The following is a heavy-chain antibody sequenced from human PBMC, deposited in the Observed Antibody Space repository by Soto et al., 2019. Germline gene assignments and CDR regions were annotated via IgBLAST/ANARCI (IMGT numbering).Heavy chain of an antibody. J-gene: IGHJ4*02. CDR1: GVVTFCGSSY. CDR3: ARGYSGYDYNFDY. CDR2: IFNSGSA. D-gene: IGHD5-12*01. V-gene: IGHV4-31*03. Sequence: SDPLSLTCSVSGVVTFCGSSYWSWIRQRPGKGLECLGYIFNSGSAYYNPSLRSRVTISIDTSKDEFSLTLSSVTAADTAVYFCARGYSGYDYNFDYWGQGISVTVS.